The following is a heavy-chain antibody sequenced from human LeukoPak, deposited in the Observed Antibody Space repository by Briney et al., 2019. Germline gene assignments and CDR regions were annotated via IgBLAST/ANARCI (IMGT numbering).Heavy chain of an antibody. CDR3: AKAPPHTKYFEY. J-gene: IGHJ4*02. Sequence: GGSLRLSCAGSGFIFSNYAMSWVRQAPGQGLEWVSTISNSGDATFYADAVKGRFTISRDNSKNTLYLQMYSLRAEDTAIYYCAKAPPHTKYFEYWGQGTLLTVSS. V-gene: IGHV3-23*01. CDR2: ISNSGDAT. CDR1: GFIFSNYA.